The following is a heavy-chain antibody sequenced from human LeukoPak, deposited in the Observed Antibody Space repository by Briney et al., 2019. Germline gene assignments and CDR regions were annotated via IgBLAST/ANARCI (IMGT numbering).Heavy chain of an antibody. V-gene: IGHV3-48*03. CDR3: ARDFVEGY. CDR2: ISSGSTI. J-gene: IGHJ4*02. CDR1: GFTFSSYE. Sequence: GGSLRLSCAASGFTFSSYEMNWVRQAPGKGLEWVSYISSGSTIYYADSVKGRFTISRDNAKNSLYLQMNSLRAEDTAVYYCARDFVEGYWGQGTLVTVSS. D-gene: IGHD3-16*02.